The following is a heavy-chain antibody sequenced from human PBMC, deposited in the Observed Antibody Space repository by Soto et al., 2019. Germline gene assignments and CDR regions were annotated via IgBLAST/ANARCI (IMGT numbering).Heavy chain of an antibody. D-gene: IGHD6-13*01. J-gene: IGHJ6*02. Sequence: WASVKVSCKASGYTFTSYDINWVRQATGQGLEWMGWMNPNSGNTGYAQKFQGRVTMTRNTSISTAYMELSSLRSEDTAVYYCARAPRSSIAAPYYYYGMDVWGQGTTGTVS. CDR2: MNPNSGNT. CDR1: GYTFTSYD. V-gene: IGHV1-8*01. CDR3: ARAPRSSIAAPYYYYGMDV.